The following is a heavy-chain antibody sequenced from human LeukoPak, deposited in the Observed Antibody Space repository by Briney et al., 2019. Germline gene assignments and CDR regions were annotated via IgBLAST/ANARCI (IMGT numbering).Heavy chain of an antibody. J-gene: IGHJ4*02. CDR1: GITVTSSY. Sequence: PGGSLRLSCAASGITVTSSYMTWVRQTPGKGLEWVSVIYHTGATYYAASVKGRFTISRDNSKNTVSLQMNSLRADDTALYYCARRILGPIDDWGQGTLVTVSS. CDR2: IYHTGAT. V-gene: IGHV3-53*01. D-gene: IGHD2/OR15-2a*01. CDR3: ARRILGPIDD.